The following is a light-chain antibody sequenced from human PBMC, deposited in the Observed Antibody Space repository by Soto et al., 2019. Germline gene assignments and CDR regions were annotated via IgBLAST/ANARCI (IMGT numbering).Light chain of an antibody. CDR3: QQYNNWPRT. CDR2: GAS. CDR1: QSVRSN. V-gene: IGKV3-15*01. Sequence: EIVMTQSPATLSVSLGERAALSCRASQSVRSNLAWYQQKPGQAPRLLIYGASTRATGIPARFSGSGSGTEFTLTISSLQSEDFAVYYCQQYNNWPRTFGQGTKVDIK. J-gene: IGKJ1*01.